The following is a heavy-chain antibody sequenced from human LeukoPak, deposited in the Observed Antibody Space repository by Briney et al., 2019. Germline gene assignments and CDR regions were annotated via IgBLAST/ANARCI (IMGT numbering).Heavy chain of an antibody. CDR3: ARVIAICPHYHYYMDV. CDR1: GFTFSDHY. Sequence: GGSLRLSCAASGFTFSDHYMSWIRQPPGKGLEWVSYISNSGRTIYYADSVKGRFTISRANAENSLYLQMSSLRAEHTAVYYCARVIAICPHYHYYMDVWGKGTTVTVSS. CDR2: ISNSGRTI. D-gene: IGHD2/OR15-2a*01. J-gene: IGHJ6*03. V-gene: IGHV3-11*04.